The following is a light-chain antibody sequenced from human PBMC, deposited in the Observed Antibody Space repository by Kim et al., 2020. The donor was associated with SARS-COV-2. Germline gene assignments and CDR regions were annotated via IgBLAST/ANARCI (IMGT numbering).Light chain of an antibody. CDR3: QSYDSSNVV. CDR1: SGSIASNY. Sequence: NFMLTQPHSVSESPGKTVTISCTRSSGSIASNYVQWYQQRPGSAPTTVIYEDNQRHSGVPDRFSGSIDSSSNSASLTISGLKTEDEADYYCQSYDSSNVVFGGGTQLTVL. V-gene: IGLV6-57*04. CDR2: EDN. J-gene: IGLJ2*01.